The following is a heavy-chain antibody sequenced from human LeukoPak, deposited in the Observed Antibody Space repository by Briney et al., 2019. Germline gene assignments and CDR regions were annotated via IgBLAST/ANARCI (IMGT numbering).Heavy chain of an antibody. CDR1: GGSFSSSSYY. J-gene: IGHJ3*02. V-gene: IGHV4-39*07. D-gene: IGHD4-17*01. CDR2: IYTSGST. CDR3: ARDLDYGDYEYAFDI. Sequence: PSETLSLTCTVSGGSFSSSSYYWGWIRQPPGKGLEWIGRIYTSGSTNYNPSLKSRVTMSVDTSKNQFSLKLSSVTAADTAVYYCARDLDYGDYEYAFDIWGQGTMVTVSS.